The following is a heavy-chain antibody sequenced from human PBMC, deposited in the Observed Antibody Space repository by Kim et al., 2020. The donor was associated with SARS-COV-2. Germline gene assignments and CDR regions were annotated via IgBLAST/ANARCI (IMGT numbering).Heavy chain of an antibody. CDR2: IYSGGST. V-gene: IGHV3-53*04. Sequence: GGSLRLSCAASGFTVSSNYMSWVRQAPGKGLEWVSVIYSGGSTYYADSVKGRFTISRHNSKNTLYLQMNSLRAEDTAVYYCALTTGFWSGIYYYYGMDVWGQGTTVTVSS. CDR1: GFTVSSNY. D-gene: IGHD3-3*01. CDR3: ALTTGFWSGIYYYYGMDV. J-gene: IGHJ6*02.